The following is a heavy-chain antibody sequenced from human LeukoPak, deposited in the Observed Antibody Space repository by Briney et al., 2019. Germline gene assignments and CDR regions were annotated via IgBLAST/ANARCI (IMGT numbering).Heavy chain of an antibody. Sequence: AASVKVSCKASGYTFTGKFIHWVRQAPGQGLEWMGWIDPNSGGTDYARKFRGRVTMTRDTSISTAYMELSRLRSDDTAVYYCAREGVDWNHSVYYFDYWGQGTLVTV. CDR3: AREGVDWNHSVYYFDY. D-gene: IGHD1-1*01. CDR2: IDPNSGGT. V-gene: IGHV1-2*02. J-gene: IGHJ4*02. CDR1: GYTFTGKF.